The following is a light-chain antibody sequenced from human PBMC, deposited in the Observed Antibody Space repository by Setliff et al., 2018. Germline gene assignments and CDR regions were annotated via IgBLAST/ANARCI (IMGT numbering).Light chain of an antibody. Sequence: ALTQPASVSGSPGQSITISCTGTSSDVGAYNYVSWYQRHPGEAPKLLLYDVSNRPSGISNRFSGSKSGSTASLTITGLQAEDEADYFCSSYTSTRTVIFGGGTKGTVL. CDR2: DVS. J-gene: IGLJ2*01. CDR1: SSDVGAYNY. CDR3: SSYTSTRTVI. V-gene: IGLV2-14*03.